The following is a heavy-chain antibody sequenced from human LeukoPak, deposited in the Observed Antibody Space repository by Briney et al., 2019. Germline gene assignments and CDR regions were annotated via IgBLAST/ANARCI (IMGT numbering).Heavy chain of an antibody. CDR1: GGSISSSSYY. Sequence: SETLSLTCTVSGGSISSSSYYWGWIRQPPGKGLEWIGSIYYSGSTYYNPSLKSRVTISVDTSKNQFSLKLSSVTAADTAVYYCARRRSSSWYEYYYYGMGVWGQGTTVTVSS. D-gene: IGHD6-13*01. CDR2: IYYSGST. V-gene: IGHV4-39*01. CDR3: ARRRSSSWYEYYYYGMGV. J-gene: IGHJ6*02.